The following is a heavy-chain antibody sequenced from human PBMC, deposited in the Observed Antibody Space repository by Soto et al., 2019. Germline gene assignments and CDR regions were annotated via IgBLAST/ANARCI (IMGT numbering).Heavy chain of an antibody. J-gene: IGHJ4*02. D-gene: IGHD6-13*01. CDR2: TYYRSKWYN. V-gene: IGHV6-1*01. CDR3: AREGSKYSSSWYYFDY. Sequence: SPTLSLTCAISGDSVSSNSAAWNWIRQSPSRGLEWLGRTYYRSKWYNDYAVYVKSPITINPDTSKNQFSLQLNSETPEDKAVYYCAREGSKYSSSWYYFDYWGQGTLVTVSS. CDR1: GDSVSSNSAA.